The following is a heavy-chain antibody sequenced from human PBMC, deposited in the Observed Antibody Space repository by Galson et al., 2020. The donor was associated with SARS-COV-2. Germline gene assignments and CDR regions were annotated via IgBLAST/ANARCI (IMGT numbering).Heavy chain of an antibody. CDR2: IWYDGSNK. Sequence: GGSLRLSCAASGFTFSSYGMHWVRQAPGKGLEWVAVIWYDGSNKYYADSVKGRFTISRDNSKNTLYLQMNSLRAEDTAVYYCARAVLSDWYFDLWGRGTLVTVSS. CDR1: GFTFSSYG. V-gene: IGHV3-33*01. CDR3: ARAVLSDWYFDL. D-gene: IGHD2-15*01. J-gene: IGHJ2*01.